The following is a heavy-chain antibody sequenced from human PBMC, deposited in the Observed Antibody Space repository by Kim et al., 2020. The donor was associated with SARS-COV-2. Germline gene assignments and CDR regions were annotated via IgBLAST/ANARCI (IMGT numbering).Heavy chain of an antibody. Sequence: GGSLRLSCAASGFTFSSYGMHLVRQAPGKGLEWVAVISYDGNNKYYADSVKGRFTISRDNSKNKLYLQMNSLRAEDRAVYYCAKDLSGSSWSYDAFDIWGQGTMVTVSS. V-gene: IGHV3-30*18. CDR1: GFTFSSYG. J-gene: IGHJ3*02. D-gene: IGHD6-13*01. CDR2: ISYDGNNK. CDR3: AKDLSGSSWSYDAFDI.